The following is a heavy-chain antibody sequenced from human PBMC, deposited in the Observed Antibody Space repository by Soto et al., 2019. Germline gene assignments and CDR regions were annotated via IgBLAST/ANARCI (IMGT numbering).Heavy chain of an antibody. CDR1: RGTFNSYT. V-gene: IGHV1-69*04. Sequence: GASVKVSCKASRGTFNSYTISLVRQAPGQGLEWMGRIIPILGIANYAQKFQGRVTITADKSTSTAYMELSSLRSEDTAVYYCARDAALATGIAANWGQGTLVTVS. D-gene: IGHD6-25*01. CDR3: ARDAALATGIAAN. CDR2: IIPILGIA. J-gene: IGHJ4*02.